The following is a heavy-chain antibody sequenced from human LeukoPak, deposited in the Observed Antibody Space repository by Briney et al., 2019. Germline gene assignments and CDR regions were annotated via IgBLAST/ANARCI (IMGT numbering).Heavy chain of an antibody. Sequence: SETLSLTCTVSGGSISIYYWSCIRQPPGKGLEWIGYIYYSGSTNYNPSLKSRVTISVETTKNQYSLKLSCVTAAKTAVYYCPRDSKVVGYCSGGSCYRAQPYYYYGMDVWGQGTTVTVSS. CDR3: PRDSKVVGYCSGGSCYRAQPYYYYGMDV. J-gene: IGHJ6*02. CDR1: GGSISIYY. V-gene: IGHV4-59*01. D-gene: IGHD2-15*01. CDR2: IYYSGST.